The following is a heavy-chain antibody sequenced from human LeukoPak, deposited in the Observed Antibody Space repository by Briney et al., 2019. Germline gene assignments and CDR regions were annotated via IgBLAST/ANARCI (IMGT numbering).Heavy chain of an antibody. V-gene: IGHV1-18*01. D-gene: IGHD5-12*01. Sequence: ASVKVSCTASGFTFSTYGIIWVRQAPGQGLEWMGWISGYNGNAKYAQKFQDRVTMTIDTSTNTTYMEVRSLTSDDTAVFYCARRRVGSGYHFDSWGQGTLVTVSS. J-gene: IGHJ4*02. CDR3: ARRRVGSGYHFDS. CDR1: GFTFSTYG. CDR2: ISGYNGNA.